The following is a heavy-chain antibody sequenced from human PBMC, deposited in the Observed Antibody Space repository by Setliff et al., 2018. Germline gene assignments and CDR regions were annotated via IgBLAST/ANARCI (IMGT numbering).Heavy chain of an antibody. CDR3: ARDTDGPPYFDY. D-gene: IGHD2-8*02. CDR1: GGSISSYY. J-gene: IGHJ4*02. CDR2: IYIGGSA. V-gene: IGHV4-4*07. Sequence: SETLSLTCTVSGGSISSYYWSWIRQPAGKGLEWIGHIYIGGSANYNPSLKSRVTMSIDTSKNQFSLKLNSVTAADTAVYYCARDTDGPPYFDYWGQGTLVTVSS.